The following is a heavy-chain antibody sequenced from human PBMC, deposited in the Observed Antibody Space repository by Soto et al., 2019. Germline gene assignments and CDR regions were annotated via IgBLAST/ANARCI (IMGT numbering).Heavy chain of an antibody. CDR3: AAAHIVVVNAGYFQQ. CDR1: GCTFSSYA. J-gene: IGHJ1*01. Sequence: QVQLVQSVAEVKKPGSSVKVSCKASGCTFSSYAISWVRQAPGQGLEWMGGMIPIFGTANYAQKFQGRVTLTADESTSTAYMELSSLRSEDTAVYYCAAAHIVVVNAGYFQQWGQGNLVTVAS. D-gene: IGHD2-21*01. CDR2: MIPIFGTA. V-gene: IGHV1-69*01.